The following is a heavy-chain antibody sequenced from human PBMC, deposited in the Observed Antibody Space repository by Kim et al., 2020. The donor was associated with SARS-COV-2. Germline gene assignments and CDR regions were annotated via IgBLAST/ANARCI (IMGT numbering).Heavy chain of an antibody. CDR2: IRGIGGST. J-gene: IGHJ4*02. V-gene: IGHV3-23*01. D-gene: IGHD6-13*01. Sequence: GGSLRLSCAVSGFTVSNFAMSWVRQAPGKGLAWVSTIRGIGGSTHYADSVKGRFTLSRDNSKNTLYLQMNSLRADDTAVYYCAKAPAIGAAGFDYWGQGT. CDR3: AKAPAIGAAGFDY. CDR1: GFTVSNFA.